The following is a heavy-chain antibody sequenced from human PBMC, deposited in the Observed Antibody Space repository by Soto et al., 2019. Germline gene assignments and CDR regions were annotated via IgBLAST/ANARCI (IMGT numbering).Heavy chain of an antibody. CDR1: GFTFSSYA. J-gene: IGHJ4*02. CDR2: FTNYGAT. Sequence: PGGSLRLSCAASGFTFSSYAMSWVRQAPGKGLEWVSTFTNYGATYYADSVKGRFTISRDNSKNTLYLQMNSLRDVDTAVYYCAREFASGSPNFDYWGLGTLVTVSS. D-gene: IGHD3-10*01. CDR3: AREFASGSPNFDY. V-gene: IGHV3-23*01.